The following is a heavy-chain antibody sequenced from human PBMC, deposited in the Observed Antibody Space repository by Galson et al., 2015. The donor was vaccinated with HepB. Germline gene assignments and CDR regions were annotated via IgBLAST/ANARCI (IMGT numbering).Heavy chain of an antibody. CDR2: ISGSDTST. CDR3: AKEAGFSSAYDY. CDR1: GFTFSGYA. D-gene: IGHD6-19*01. Sequence: SLRLSCAASGFTFSGYAMSWVRQAPGKGLEWVSTISGSDTSTYCSDSVKGRFTISRDNSRNTLYLQMNSLRAEDTAVYYCAKEAGFSSAYDYWGQGTLVTVSS. J-gene: IGHJ4*02. V-gene: IGHV3-23*01.